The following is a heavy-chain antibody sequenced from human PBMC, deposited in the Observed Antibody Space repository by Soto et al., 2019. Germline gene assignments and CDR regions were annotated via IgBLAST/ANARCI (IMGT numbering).Heavy chain of an antibody. D-gene: IGHD2-15*01. V-gene: IGHV3-53*04. Sequence: VGSLRLSCAASGFTVSSNYMSWVRQAPGKGLEWVSVIYSGGSTYYADSAKGRFTISRHNSKNTLYLQMNSLRAEDTAVYYCARNKKGYCSGGSCYGYYYYYMDVWGKGTTVTVSS. CDR3: ARNKKGYCSGGSCYGYYYYYMDV. CDR1: GFTVSSNY. CDR2: IYSGGST. J-gene: IGHJ6*03.